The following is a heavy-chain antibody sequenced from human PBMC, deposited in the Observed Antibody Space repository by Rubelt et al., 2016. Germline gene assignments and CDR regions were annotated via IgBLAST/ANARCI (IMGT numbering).Heavy chain of an antibody. Sequence: VQLVESGGGLVKPGGSLRLSCAASGFTFSSYGMHWVRQAPGKGLEWVAVISYDGSNKYYADSVKGRFTIFSDNSKNTLYLQRNSLRAEDTAVYYCAKEGEYYDFWSGYYTGLDYWGQGTLVTVSS. CDR3: AKEGEYYDFWSGYYTGLDY. J-gene: IGHJ4*02. V-gene: IGHV3-30*18. CDR2: ISYDGSNK. D-gene: IGHD3-3*01. CDR1: GFTFSSYG.